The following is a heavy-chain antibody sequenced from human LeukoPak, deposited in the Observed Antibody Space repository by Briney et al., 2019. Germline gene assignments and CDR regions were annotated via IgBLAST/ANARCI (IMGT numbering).Heavy chain of an antibody. J-gene: IGHJ3*02. Sequence: SVKVSCKASGGTFSSYAISWVRQAPGQGLEWMGGIIPIFGTANYAQKFQGRVTITADKSTRTAYMELSSLRSEDTAVYYCARTIAVAGHDAFDIWGQGTMVTVSS. V-gene: IGHV1-69*06. CDR2: IIPIFGTA. CDR1: GGTFSSYA. D-gene: IGHD6-19*01. CDR3: ARTIAVAGHDAFDI.